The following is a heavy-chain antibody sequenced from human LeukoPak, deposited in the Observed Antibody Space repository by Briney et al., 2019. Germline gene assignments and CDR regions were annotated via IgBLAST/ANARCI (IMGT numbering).Heavy chain of an antibody. Sequence: SVKVSCKASGFTFTSSAVQWVRQARGQRLEWIGWIVVGSGNTNCAQKFQERVTITRDMSTSTAYMELSSLRSEDTAVYYCAAVPVRITIFGYFDYWGQGTLVTVSS. CDR2: IVVGSGNT. J-gene: IGHJ4*03. D-gene: IGHD3-3*01. CDR1: GFTFTSSA. V-gene: IGHV1-58*01. CDR3: AAVPVRITIFGYFDY.